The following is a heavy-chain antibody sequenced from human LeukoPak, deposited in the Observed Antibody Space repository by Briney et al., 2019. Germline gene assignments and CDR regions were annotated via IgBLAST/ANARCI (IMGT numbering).Heavy chain of an antibody. CDR1: GFTFSSYS. Sequence: GGSLRLSCAASGFTFSSYSMNWVRQAPGKGLEWVANIKQDGSEKYYVDSVKGRFTISRDNAKNSLYLQMNSLRAEDTAVYYCARDPAARPRDFDYWGQGTLVTVSS. CDR3: ARDPAARPRDFDY. D-gene: IGHD6-25*01. J-gene: IGHJ4*02. V-gene: IGHV3-7*01. CDR2: IKQDGSEK.